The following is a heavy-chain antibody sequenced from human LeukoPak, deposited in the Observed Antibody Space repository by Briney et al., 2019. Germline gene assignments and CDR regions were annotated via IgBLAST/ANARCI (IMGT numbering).Heavy chain of an antibody. V-gene: IGHV1-24*01. Sequence: GASVKVSCKVSGYTLTELSMHWVRQAPGKGLEWMGGFGPEDGETIYAQKFQGRVTMTEDTSTDTAYMELSSLRSEDTAVYYCATAIPDYDFWSGCVWGQGTLVTVSS. CDR2: FGPEDGET. CDR3: ATAIPDYDFWSGCV. CDR1: GYTLTELS. D-gene: IGHD3-3*01. J-gene: IGHJ4*02.